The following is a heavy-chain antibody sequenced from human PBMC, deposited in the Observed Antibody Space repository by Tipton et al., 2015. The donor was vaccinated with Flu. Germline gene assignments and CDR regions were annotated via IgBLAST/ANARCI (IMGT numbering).Heavy chain of an antibody. V-gene: IGHV6-1*01. J-gene: IGHJ4*02. CDR2: TYYRSKWYN. Sequence: GLVKPSQTLSLTCAISGDSVSSNSAAWNCIRQSPSRGLEWLGRTYYRSKWYNDYAVSVKSRITINPDTSKNQFSLQLNSVTPEDTAVYYCARVWRAVAGRGYYFDYWGQGTLVTVSS. D-gene: IGHD6-19*01. CDR3: ARVWRAVAGRGYYFDY. CDR1: GDSVSSNSAA.